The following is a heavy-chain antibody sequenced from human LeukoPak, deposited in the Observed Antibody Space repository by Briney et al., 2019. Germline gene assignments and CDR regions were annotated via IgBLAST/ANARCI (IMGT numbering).Heavy chain of an antibody. CDR3: ARGRGTYYYAYFGY. CDR2: INHSGST. D-gene: IGHD3-10*01. J-gene: IGHJ4*02. Sequence: SETLSLTCAVYGGSFSGYYWGWIRQPPGKGLELIGEINHSGSTNYNPSLKSRVTISVDTSKNQFSLKLSSVTAADTAVYYCARGRGTYYYAYFGYWGQGTLVTVSS. V-gene: IGHV4-34*01. CDR1: GGSFSGYY.